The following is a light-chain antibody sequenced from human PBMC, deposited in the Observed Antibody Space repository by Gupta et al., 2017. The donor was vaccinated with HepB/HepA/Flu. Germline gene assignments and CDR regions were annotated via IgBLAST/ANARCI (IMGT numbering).Light chain of an antibody. J-gene: IGLJ2*01. CDR3: QSYDSSLSGVV. V-gene: IGLV1-40*01. Sequence: QSVLTQPPSVSGAPGQRVTISCTGSSSNIGAGYDVHWYQQLPGTAPKLLIYGNSNRPSEVPDRFSGSKSGTSASLAITGLQAEDEADYYCQSYDSSLSGVVFGGGTKLTVL. CDR2: GNS. CDR1: SSNIGAGYD.